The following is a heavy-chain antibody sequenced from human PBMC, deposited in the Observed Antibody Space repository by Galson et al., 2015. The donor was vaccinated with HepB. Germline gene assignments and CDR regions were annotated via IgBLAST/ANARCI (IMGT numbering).Heavy chain of an antibody. J-gene: IGHJ5*02. V-gene: IGHV3-30-3*01. Sequence: SLRLSCAASGFTFSSYAMHWVRQAPGKGLEWVAVISYDGSNKYYADSVKGRFTISRDNSKNTLYLQMNSLRAEDTAVYYCASGGYSYGYNWFDPWGQGTLVTVSS. CDR1: GFTFSSYA. D-gene: IGHD5-18*01. CDR2: ISYDGSNK. CDR3: ASGGYSYGYNWFDP.